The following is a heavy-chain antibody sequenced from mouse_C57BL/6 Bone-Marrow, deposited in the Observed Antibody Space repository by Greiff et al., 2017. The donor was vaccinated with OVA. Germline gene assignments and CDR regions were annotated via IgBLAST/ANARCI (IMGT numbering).Heavy chain of an antibody. D-gene: IGHD1-1*01. J-gene: IGHJ2*01. CDR2: FHPYNDDT. Sequence: QVQLKESGAELVKPGASVKMSCKASGYTFTTYPIEWMKQNHGKSLEWIGNFHPYNDDTKYNEKFKGKATLTVEKSSSTVYLELSRLTSDDSAVYYCARLYYYGSWYYFDYWGQGTTLTVSS. CDR3: ARLYYYGSWYYFDY. CDR1: GYTFTTYP. V-gene: IGHV1-47*01.